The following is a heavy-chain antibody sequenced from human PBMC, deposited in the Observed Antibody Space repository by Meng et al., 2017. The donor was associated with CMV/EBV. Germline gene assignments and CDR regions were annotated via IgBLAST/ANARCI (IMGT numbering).Heavy chain of an antibody. Sequence: EVQLVXSXXXXXKPXGXXXLSCAASGFTFSSYSMNWVRQAPGKGLEWVSSISSSSSYIYYADSVKGRFTISRDNAKNSLYLQMNSLRAEDTAVYYCARSLREGARGFDYWGQGTLVTVSS. J-gene: IGHJ4*02. D-gene: IGHD1-26*01. CDR3: ARSLREGARGFDY. CDR1: GFTFSSYS. V-gene: IGHV3-21*01. CDR2: ISSSSSYI.